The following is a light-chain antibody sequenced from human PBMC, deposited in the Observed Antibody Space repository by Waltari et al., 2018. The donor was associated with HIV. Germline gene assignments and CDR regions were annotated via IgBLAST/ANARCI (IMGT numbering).Light chain of an antibody. V-gene: IGKV2-28*01. CDR2: LGS. CDR1: QSLLNSNGYNF. CDR3: MQALQSPRT. Sequence: DIVMTQSPLSLPVTPGEPASISCRSSQSLLNSNGYNFLDWYLQKPGQSPQLLIDLGSIRASGVPDRFSGRESGTDFTLKISRVEAEDVGVYYCMQALQSPRTFGQGTKLEIK. J-gene: IGKJ2*02.